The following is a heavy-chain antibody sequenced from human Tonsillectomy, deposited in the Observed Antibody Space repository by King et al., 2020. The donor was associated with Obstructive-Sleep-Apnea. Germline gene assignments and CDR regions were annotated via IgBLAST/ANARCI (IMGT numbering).Heavy chain of an antibody. CDR1: GFTFSSYS. Sequence: VQLVESGGGLVQPGGSLRLSCAASGFTFSSYSMNWVRQAPGKGLEWVSYISSSSSTIYYADSVKGRFTISRDNAKNSLYPQMNSLRAEDTAVYYCARAARGAPDYWGQGTLVTVSS. CDR2: ISSSSSTI. V-gene: IGHV3-48*04. D-gene: IGHD3-10*01. CDR3: ARAARGAPDY. J-gene: IGHJ4*02.